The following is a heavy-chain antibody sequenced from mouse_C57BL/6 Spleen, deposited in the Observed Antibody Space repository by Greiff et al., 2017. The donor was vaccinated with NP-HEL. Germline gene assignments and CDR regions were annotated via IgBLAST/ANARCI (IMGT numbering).Heavy chain of an antibody. CDR1: GYAFSSYW. CDR2: IYPGDGDT. V-gene: IGHV1-80*01. CDR3: ARGAGGTYAMDY. D-gene: IGHD3-3*01. Sequence: VQLQQSGAELVKPGASVKISCKASGYAFSSYWMNWVKQRPGKGLEWIGQIYPGDGDTNYNGKFKGKATLTADKSSSTAYMQLSSLTSEDSAVYFCARGAGGTYAMDYWGQGTSVTVSS. J-gene: IGHJ4*01.